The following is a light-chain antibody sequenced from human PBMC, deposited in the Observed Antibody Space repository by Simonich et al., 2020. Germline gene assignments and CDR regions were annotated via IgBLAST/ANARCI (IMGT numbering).Light chain of an antibody. CDR2: RKN. Sequence: QSVLTQPPSASGTPGQRVTISCSGSSSNIGSNTVNWYQQLPGTAPKLLIYRKNQRPSGVPDRFSGSQSGTSASLAISGLQSEDEADYYCAAWDDSLNGVVFGGGTKLTVL. CDR1: SSNIGSNT. CDR3: AAWDDSLNGVV. J-gene: IGLJ2*01. V-gene: IGLV1-44*01.